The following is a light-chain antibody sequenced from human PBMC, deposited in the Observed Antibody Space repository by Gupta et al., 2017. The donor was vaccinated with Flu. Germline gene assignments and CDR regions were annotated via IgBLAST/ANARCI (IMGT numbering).Light chain of an antibody. CDR1: QSLSYKSNNKNY. Sequence: DIGMTQSPDFLAGSLGERATINCKSSQSLSYKSNNKNYIAWYQQKAGQPPKLLIYWASTRESGVPDRFSGSGSETDFTLTISSRQAEDVAVYYCQQYDNSPPLTFGGGTKVEIK. V-gene: IGKV4-1*01. J-gene: IGKJ4*01. CDR3: QQYDNSPPLT. CDR2: WAS.